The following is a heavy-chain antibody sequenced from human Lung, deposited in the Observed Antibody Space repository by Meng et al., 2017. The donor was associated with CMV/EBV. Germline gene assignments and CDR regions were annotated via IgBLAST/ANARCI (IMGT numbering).Heavy chain of an antibody. J-gene: IGHJ4*02. CDR3: AKDISSIGLALPSN. CDR1: GFTFADYT. V-gene: IGHV3-43*01. D-gene: IGHD2-2*01. CDR2: LSWDGGIT. Sequence: GGPLRLSXAASGFTFADYTMHWVRQVPGKGLQWVPLLSWDGGITSFADSVKGRFPISRVIREKALYLQMNSLRSEDTAVYVCAKDISSIGLALPSNWGRGTLVTVSS.